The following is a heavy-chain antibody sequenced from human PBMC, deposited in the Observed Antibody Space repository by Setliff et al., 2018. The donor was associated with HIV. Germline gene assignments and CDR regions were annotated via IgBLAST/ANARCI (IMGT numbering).Heavy chain of an antibody. Sequence: SETLSLTCTVSRGSISSHYWSWIRQPPGKGLEWIGYIYTSGTANYNPSLQSRVTISLDMSRNQVSLRLSSVTAADTAIYYCARLVVTARGIRDAFDVCGQGAMVTVSS. CDR2: IYTSGTA. J-gene: IGHJ3*01. CDR1: RGSISSHY. CDR3: ARLVVTARGIRDAFDV. V-gene: IGHV4-4*09. D-gene: IGHD2-21*02.